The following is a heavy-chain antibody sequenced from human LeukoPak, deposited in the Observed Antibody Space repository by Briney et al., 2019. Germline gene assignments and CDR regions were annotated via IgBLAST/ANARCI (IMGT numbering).Heavy chain of an antibody. CDR3: AKDGVGATNFDY. J-gene: IGHJ4*02. V-gene: IGHV3-23*01. Sequence: GGSLRLSCAASGFSFRSYDMSWVRQAPGKGLEWFSIVTARGDSTNYADSVKGRFTISRDNSKNTLYLQMDSLRVEDTAVYYCAKDGVGATNFDYWGQGTLVTVSS. CDR1: GFSFRSYD. CDR2: VTARGDST. D-gene: IGHD1-26*01.